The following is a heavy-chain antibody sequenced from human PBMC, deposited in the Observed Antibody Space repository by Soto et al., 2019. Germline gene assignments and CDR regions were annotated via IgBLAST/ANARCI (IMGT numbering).Heavy chain of an antibody. D-gene: IGHD3-10*01. CDR2: IYHSGST. CDR1: GYSISSGYY. V-gene: IGHV4-38-2*01. CDR3: ARVGRGVRGVMRYNWFDP. Sequence: SETLSLTCAVSGYSISSGYYWGWIRQPPGKGLEWIGSIYHSGSTYYNPSLKSRVTISVDTSKNQFSLKLSSVTAADTAVYYCARVGRGVRGVMRYNWFDPWGQGTLVTVSS. J-gene: IGHJ5*02.